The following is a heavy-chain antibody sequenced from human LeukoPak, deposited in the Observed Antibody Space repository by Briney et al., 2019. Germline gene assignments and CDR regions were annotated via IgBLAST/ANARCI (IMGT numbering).Heavy chain of an antibody. V-gene: IGHV3-23*01. J-gene: IGHJ3*02. D-gene: IGHD1-1*01. CDR3: ARKGNGALDI. CDR2: ISDTGGST. Sequence: GGSLRLSCAASGFTFSSYAMSWVRQAPGKGLEWVSDISDTGGSTNYVGSVKGRFTISRDNSKNTLYLQMNSLRAEDTAVYYCARKGNGALDIWGQGTMVTVSS. CDR1: GFTFSSYA.